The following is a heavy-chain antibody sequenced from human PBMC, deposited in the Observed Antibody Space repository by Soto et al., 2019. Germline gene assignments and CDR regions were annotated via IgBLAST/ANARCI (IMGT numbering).Heavy chain of an antibody. CDR3: ARDRVTGYILTGYYGIDY. D-gene: IGHD3-9*01. CDR1: GYTFTSYY. J-gene: IGHJ4*02. V-gene: IGHV1-46*01. CDR2: INPSGGST. Sequence: ASVKVSCKASGYTFTSYYMHWVRQAPGQGLEWMGIINPSGGSTSYAQKFQGRVTMTRDTSTSTVYMELSSLRSEDAAVYYCARDRVTGYILTGYYGIDYWGQGTLVTVSS.